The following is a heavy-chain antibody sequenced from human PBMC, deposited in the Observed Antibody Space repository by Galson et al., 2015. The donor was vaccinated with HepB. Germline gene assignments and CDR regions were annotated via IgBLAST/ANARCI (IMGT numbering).Heavy chain of an antibody. CDR3: ARGASPYYYYYGMDV. J-gene: IGHJ6*02. V-gene: IGHV3-48*03. CDR1: GFTFSSYE. CDR2: ISSSGSTI. Sequence: SLRLSCAASGFTFSSYEMNWVRQAPGKGLEWVSYISSSGSTIYYADSVKGRFTISRDNAKNSLYLQMNSLRAEDTAVYYCARGASPYYYYYGMDVWGQGTTVTVS.